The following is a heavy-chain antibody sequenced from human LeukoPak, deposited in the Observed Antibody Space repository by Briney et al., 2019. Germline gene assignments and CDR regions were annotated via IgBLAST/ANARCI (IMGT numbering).Heavy chain of an antibody. J-gene: IGHJ3*02. V-gene: IGHV1-18*01. CDR2: ISAYNGNT. CDR1: GYTFTSYG. D-gene: IGHD5-24*01. Sequence: GASVKVSCKASGYTFTSYGISWVRQAPGQGLEWMGWISAYNGNTNYAQKLQGRVTMTTDTSTSTAYMELRSLGSDDTAVYYCARHRGRWLQLRVHAFDIWGQGTMVTVSS. CDR3: ARHRGRWLQLRVHAFDI.